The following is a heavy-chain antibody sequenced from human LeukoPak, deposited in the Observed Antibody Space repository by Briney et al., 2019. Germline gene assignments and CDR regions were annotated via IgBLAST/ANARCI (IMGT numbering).Heavy chain of an antibody. D-gene: IGHD3-22*01. CDR1: GFTFTSYA. CDR3: AKVLGYGDSSYWYFDL. V-gene: IGHV3-23*01. J-gene: IGHJ2*01. CDR2: IRGSGGST. Sequence: QPGGSLRLSCAASGFTFTSYAMSWVRQAPGKGLEWVSAIRGSGGSTNYADSVRGRFTISRDNSKNTLNLQMNSLRAEDTAVYYCAKVLGYGDSSYWYFDLWGRGTLVTVSS.